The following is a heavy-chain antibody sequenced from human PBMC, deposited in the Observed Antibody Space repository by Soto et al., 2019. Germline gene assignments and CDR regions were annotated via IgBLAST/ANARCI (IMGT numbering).Heavy chain of an antibody. Sequence: ASVKVSCKASGYTFTSYYMHWVRQAPGQGLEWMGIINPSGGSTSYAQKFQGRVTMTRDTSTGTVYMELSSLRSEDTAVYYCARDLGGGMATTKATPVWVLAYWGQGTLVTVSS. D-gene: IGHD1-1*01. CDR1: GYTFTSYY. CDR2: INPSGGST. CDR3: ARDLGGGMATTKATPVWVLAY. J-gene: IGHJ4*02. V-gene: IGHV1-46*01.